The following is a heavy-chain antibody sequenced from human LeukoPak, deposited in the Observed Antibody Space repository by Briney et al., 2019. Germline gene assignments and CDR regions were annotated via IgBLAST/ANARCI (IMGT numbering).Heavy chain of an antibody. Sequence: GGSLRLSCAASGFTFSSYAMSWVRQAPGRGLEWVSTISGSGGSTYYADSVKGRFTISRDNSKNTVYLQMNSLRAEDTAVYYCAKGSGLTGTFFDYWGQGTLVTVSS. V-gene: IGHV3-23*01. CDR3: AKGSGLTGTFFDY. J-gene: IGHJ4*02. CDR2: ISGSGGST. CDR1: GFTFSSYA. D-gene: IGHD7-27*01.